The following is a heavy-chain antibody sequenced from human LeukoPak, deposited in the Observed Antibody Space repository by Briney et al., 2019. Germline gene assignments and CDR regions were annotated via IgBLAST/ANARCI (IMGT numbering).Heavy chain of an antibody. J-gene: IGHJ4*02. D-gene: IGHD5-12*01. V-gene: IGHV1-8*01. Sequence: GASVKVSCKASGYTFTSYDINWVRQATGQGLEWMGWMNPNSGNTGYAQKFQGRVTMTRNTSISTAYMELSSLRSEDTAVYYCAVPLLRGYSGYDYKDYWGQGTLVTVSS. CDR1: GYTFTSYD. CDR3: AVPLLRGYSGYDYKDY. CDR2: MNPNSGNT.